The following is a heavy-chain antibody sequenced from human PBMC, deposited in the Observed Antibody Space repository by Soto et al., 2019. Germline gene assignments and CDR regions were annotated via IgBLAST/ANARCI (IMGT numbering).Heavy chain of an antibody. CDR2: IYNSGTT. CDR3: ARVSMSTVSWGLDP. CDR1: GDSITSNH. J-gene: IGHJ5*02. D-gene: IGHD4-4*01. Sequence: KPSETLSLTCAVSGDSITSNHWNWIRQPPGRGLEWIGHIYNSGTTKYNPSPKSRVIISVDTSKNQLSLKLSSVTAADTAVYYCARVSMSTVSWGLDPWGQGTQVTVSS. V-gene: IGHV4-59*01.